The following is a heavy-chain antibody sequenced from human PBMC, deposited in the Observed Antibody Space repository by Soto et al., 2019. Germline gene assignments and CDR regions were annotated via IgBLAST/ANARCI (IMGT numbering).Heavy chain of an antibody. CDR3: AGARTNYYNTSDYDF. V-gene: IGHV1-2*02. CDR2: INPNSGDT. J-gene: IGHJ4*02. D-gene: IGHD3-22*01. CDR1: GYTFIGYY. Sequence: ASVKVSCKASGYTFIGYYMHWVRQAPGQGLEWMGWINPNSGDTNYAQKFHGRVTMTRDTSISTAYTELSRLRFDDTAVYYCAGARTNYYNTSDYDFWGQGTLVTVSS.